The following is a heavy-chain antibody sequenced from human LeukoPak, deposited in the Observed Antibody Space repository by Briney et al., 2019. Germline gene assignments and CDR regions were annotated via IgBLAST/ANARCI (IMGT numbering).Heavy chain of an antibody. V-gene: IGHV3-21*04. D-gene: IGHD3-3*01. J-gene: IGHJ3*02. Sequence: PGGSLRLSCAASGFTFSSYSMNWVRQAPGKGLEWVSSISSSSSSYIYYADSVKGRFTISRDNSKNTLYLQMNSLRAEDTAVYYCAKGQFRGLEKLRFLDSGDAFDIWGQGTMVTVSS. CDR2: ISSSSSSYI. CDR1: GFTFSSYS. CDR3: AKGQFRGLEKLRFLDSGDAFDI.